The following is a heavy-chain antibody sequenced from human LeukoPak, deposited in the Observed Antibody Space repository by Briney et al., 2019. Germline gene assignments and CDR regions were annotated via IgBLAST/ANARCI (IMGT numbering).Heavy chain of an antibody. CDR3: AKDGTFVGYFDY. V-gene: IGHV3-23*01. CDR1: GFTFSSYA. J-gene: IGHJ4*02. CDR2: ISGSGGST. Sequence: GGSLRLSCAASGFTFSSYAMSWVRQAPGKRLEWVSAISGSGGSTYYADSVKGRFTISRDNSKNTLYLQMNSLRAEDTAVYYCAKDGTFVGYFDYWGQGTLVTVSS. D-gene: IGHD1-26*01.